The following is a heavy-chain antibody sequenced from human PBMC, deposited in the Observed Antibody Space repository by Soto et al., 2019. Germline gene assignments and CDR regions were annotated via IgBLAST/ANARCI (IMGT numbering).Heavy chain of an antibody. V-gene: IGHV1-2*02. J-gene: IGHJ3*02. Sequence: QLHLVQSGAVVKKPGASVTVSCSASGYPVTAYYMHWVRQAPGRGLEWMGGINPATGAAKYTQTFQGRVTMTRDTSTSKVFMELSGLTSADTAFFYCARGGGVGVAGSAAFDMWGQGTLVTVSS. D-gene: IGHD3-3*01. CDR1: GYPVTAYY. CDR3: ARGGGVGVAGSAAFDM. CDR2: INPATGAA.